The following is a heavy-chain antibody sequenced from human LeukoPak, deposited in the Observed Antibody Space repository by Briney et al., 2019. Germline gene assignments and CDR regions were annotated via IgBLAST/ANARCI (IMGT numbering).Heavy chain of an antibody. CDR3: AKPSHCTNGVCYSSSWYYFDY. CDR2: ISGSGGST. J-gene: IGHJ4*02. D-gene: IGHD2-8*01. Sequence: GGSLRLSCAASGFTFSSYAMSWVRQAPGKGLEWVSAISGSGGSTYYADSVKGRFTISRDNSKNTLYLQMNSLRAEDTAVYYCAKPSHCTNGVCYSSSWYYFDYWGQGTLVTVSS. V-gene: IGHV3-23*01. CDR1: GFTFSSYA.